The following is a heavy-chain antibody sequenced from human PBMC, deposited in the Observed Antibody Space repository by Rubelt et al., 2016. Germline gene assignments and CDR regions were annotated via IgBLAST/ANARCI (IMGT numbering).Heavy chain of an antibody. CDR3: AKARTMIVAGRYDY. D-gene: IGHD3-22*01. J-gene: IGHJ4*02. CDR2: ISGSGGST. V-gene: IGHV3-23*01. CDR1: GFTFSSYA. Sequence: EVQLLESGGGLVQPGGSLRLSCAASGFTFSSYAMSWVRQAPGKGLEWVSAISGSGGSTYYADSVKGRFTISRDNSKNTLDLQMNSLRAEDTAVYYCAKARTMIVAGRYDYWGQGTLVTVSS.